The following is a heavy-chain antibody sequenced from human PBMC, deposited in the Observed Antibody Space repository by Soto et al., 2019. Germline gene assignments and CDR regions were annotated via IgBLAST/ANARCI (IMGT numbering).Heavy chain of an antibody. Sequence: SETLSLTCTVSGASISSYYWSWIRQPPGKGLEWIGYIYYSGSTYYNPSLKSRVTISVDTSKNQFSLKLDSVTAADTAVYYCARLGGYYQAFDSWGQGTLVTVSS. CDR3: ARLGGYYQAFDS. J-gene: IGHJ4*02. CDR2: IYYSGST. CDR1: GASISSYY. D-gene: IGHD3-22*01. V-gene: IGHV4-59*08.